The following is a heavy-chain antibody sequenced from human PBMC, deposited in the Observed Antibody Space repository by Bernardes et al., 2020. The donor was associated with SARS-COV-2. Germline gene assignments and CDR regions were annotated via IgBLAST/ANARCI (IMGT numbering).Heavy chain of an antibody. V-gene: IGHV3-9*01. Sequence: GGSLRLSCAASGFTFDDYAMHWVRQAPGKGLEWVSGISWNSGSIGYADSVKGRFTISRDNAKNSLYLQMNSLRAEDTALYYCAKLGYSSSWFDYWGQGTLVTVSS. J-gene: IGHJ4*02. CDR3: AKLGYSSSWFDY. CDR2: ISWNSGSI. CDR1: GFTFDDYA. D-gene: IGHD6-13*01.